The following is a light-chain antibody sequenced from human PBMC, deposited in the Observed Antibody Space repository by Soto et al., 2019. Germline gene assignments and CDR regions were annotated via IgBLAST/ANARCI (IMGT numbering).Light chain of an antibody. CDR1: SGSVFTSYY. J-gene: IGLJ3*02. Sequence: QTVVTQEPSFSVSPGGTVTLTCGLSSGSVFTSYYPSWYQQTPGQAPRTLIYSTNTRSSGVPDRFSGSILGNKAALTITGAQADDESDYYCVLYMGSGISFGGGTKVTVL. CDR2: STN. V-gene: IGLV8-61*01. CDR3: VLYMGSGIS.